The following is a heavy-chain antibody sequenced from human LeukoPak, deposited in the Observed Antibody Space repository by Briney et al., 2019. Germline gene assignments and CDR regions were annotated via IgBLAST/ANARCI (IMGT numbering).Heavy chain of an antibody. Sequence: PSETLSLTCTVSGGSISSYYWSWIRQPAGKGLEWIGRIYTSGSTNYNPSLTSRVTMSVDTSKNQFSLKLSSVTAADTAVYYCARGGILGYCSGGSCHDAFDIWGQGTMVTVSS. CDR2: IYTSGST. V-gene: IGHV4-4*07. J-gene: IGHJ3*02. D-gene: IGHD2-15*01. CDR3: ARGGILGYCSGGSCHDAFDI. CDR1: GGSISSYY.